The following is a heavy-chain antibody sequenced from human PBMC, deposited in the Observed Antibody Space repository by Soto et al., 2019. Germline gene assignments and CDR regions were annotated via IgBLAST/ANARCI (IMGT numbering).Heavy chain of an antibody. CDR1: GFAFGNYP. CDR3: GKDRTMAGGIRAFDI. CDR2: ISGSGGMT. Sequence: EAQLLQSGGGLVPPGGSLRLSCVASGFAFGNYPMAWVRQTPGKGLEWISTISGSGGMTDYEDSVRDRFTVSIDHSKDTGHRQRNSMRADDTAVYYGGKDRTMAGGIRAFDIWGQGTTVSISS. J-gene: IGHJ3*02. V-gene: IGHV3-23*01. D-gene: IGHD3-10*01.